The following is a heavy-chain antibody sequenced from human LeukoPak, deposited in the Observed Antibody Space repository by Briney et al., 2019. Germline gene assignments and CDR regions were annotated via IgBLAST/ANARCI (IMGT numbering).Heavy chain of an antibody. V-gene: IGHV3-53*01. J-gene: IGHJ2*01. D-gene: IGHD4-17*01. CDR2: IYSGGST. CDR3: ARSPYYGDYGGYFDL. CDR1: GFTFSSNY. Sequence: GGSLRLSCAASGFTFSSNYMSWVRQAPGKGLEWVSVIYSGGSTYYADSVKGRFTISRDNSKNTLYLQMNSLRAEDTAVYYCARSPYYGDYGGYFDLWGRGTLVTVSS.